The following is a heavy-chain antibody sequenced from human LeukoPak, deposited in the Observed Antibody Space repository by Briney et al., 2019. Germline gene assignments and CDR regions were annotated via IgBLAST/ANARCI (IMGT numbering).Heavy chain of an antibody. CDR2: ISGSGDNT. D-gene: IGHD4-11*01. CDR3: ARDLEDYNNYGEMAI. J-gene: IGHJ4*02. V-gene: IGHV3-23*01. Sequence: GGSLRLSCAASGFTFSSYAMSWVRQAPGKGLEWVSGISGSGDNTYYADFVKGRFTISRDNAKNSLYLQMNSLRAEDTAVYYCARDLEDYNNYGEMAIWGQGALVTVSS. CDR1: GFTFSSYA.